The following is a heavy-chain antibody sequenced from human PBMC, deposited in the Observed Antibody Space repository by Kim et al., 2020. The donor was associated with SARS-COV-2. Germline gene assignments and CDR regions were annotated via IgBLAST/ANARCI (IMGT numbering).Heavy chain of an antibody. D-gene: IGHD6-13*01. V-gene: IGHV3-7*03. CDR2: IKQDGSEK. Sequence: GGSLRLSCAASGFTFSSYWMSWVRQAPGKGLEWVANIKQDGSEKYYVDSVKGRFTISRDNAKNSLYLQMNSLRAEDTAVYYCARDSPPIIEEAGHKYSSSPNWVDTWGQESLVTAS. J-gene: IGHJ5*02. CDR1: GFTFSSYW. CDR3: ARDSPPIIEEAGHKYSSSPNWVDT.